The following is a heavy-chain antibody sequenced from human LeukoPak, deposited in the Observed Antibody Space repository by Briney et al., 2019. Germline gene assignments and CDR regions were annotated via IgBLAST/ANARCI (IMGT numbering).Heavy chain of an antibody. CDR3: VKDRWVDY. Sequence: GGSLRLSCSVSGFSISDYAMHWVRQAPGKGLEYVSSISSNGESTYYVDSVKGRFTISRDNSKNALYLQMSSLRTEDTAVYYCVKDRWVDYWGQGILVSVSS. D-gene: IGHD3-16*01. J-gene: IGHJ4*02. CDR2: ISSNGEST. V-gene: IGHV3-64D*09. CDR1: GFSISDYA.